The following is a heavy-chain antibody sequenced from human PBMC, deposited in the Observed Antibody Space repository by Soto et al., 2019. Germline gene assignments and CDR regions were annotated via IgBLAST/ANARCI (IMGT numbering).Heavy chain of an antibody. CDR2: IIPIFGTA. CDR1: GGTFSSYA. Sequence: TVKVSCKASGGTFSSYAISWVRQAPGQGLEWMGGIIPIFGTANYAQKFQGRVTISADKSTSTAYMEVSSLRSEDTAVYYCARVDSSAPGAYWGQGTLVTVSS. CDR3: ARVDSSAPGAY. J-gene: IGHJ4*02. V-gene: IGHV1-69*06. D-gene: IGHD3-22*01.